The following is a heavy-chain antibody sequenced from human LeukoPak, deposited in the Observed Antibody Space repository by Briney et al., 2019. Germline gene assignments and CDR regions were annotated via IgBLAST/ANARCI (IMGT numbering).Heavy chain of an antibody. CDR2: IKWNGGSI. Sequence: GGSLRLSCEVSGFTFDYHAINWLRQAPGKGLEWVANIKWNGGSIGYGVSVKGRFTNSRDNTKISVVLQMHSLRGDDTALYYCARDMFLEDAFDIWGQGTMVIVSS. D-gene: IGHD3-10*02. CDR3: ARDMFLEDAFDI. CDR1: GFTFDYHA. J-gene: IGHJ3*02. V-gene: IGHV3-20*04.